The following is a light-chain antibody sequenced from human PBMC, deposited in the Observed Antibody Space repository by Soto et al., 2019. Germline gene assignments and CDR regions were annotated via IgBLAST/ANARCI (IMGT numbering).Light chain of an antibody. CDR3: QQYYSYPLT. CDR2: KVS. V-gene: IGKV1-5*03. Sequence: MTQSPSTLSATVRERVNMACRASQNIGSWVAWYQQQPGKGPKFLINKVSNLESGVPSRFSGSGSGTDSTLTISCLQSEDFATYYCQQYYSYPLTFGGGTNVDIK. CDR1: QNIGSW. J-gene: IGKJ4*01.